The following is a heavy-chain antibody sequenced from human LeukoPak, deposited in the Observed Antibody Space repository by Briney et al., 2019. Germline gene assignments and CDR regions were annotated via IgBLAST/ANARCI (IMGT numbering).Heavy chain of an antibody. Sequence: ASVKVSCKASGYTFTSYGISWVRQAPGQGLEWMGWISAYNGNTSYAQKLQGRVTMTTDTSTSTAYMELRSLRSDDTAVYYCARLYSSSSGYYYYGMDVWGQGTTVTVSS. CDR1: GYTFTSYG. CDR3: ARLYSSSSGYYYYGMDV. V-gene: IGHV1-18*01. J-gene: IGHJ6*02. CDR2: ISAYNGNT. D-gene: IGHD6-6*01.